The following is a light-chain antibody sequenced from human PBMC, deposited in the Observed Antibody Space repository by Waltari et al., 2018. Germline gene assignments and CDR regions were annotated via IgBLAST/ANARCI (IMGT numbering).Light chain of an antibody. CDR3: SSYTTGSTRYV. CDR2: DVI. Sequence: QSALTQPASVSGSPGPSITISCTGTSSDIGAYNFVSWYQKHPCKAPKVMIYDVIKRPSGVSSRFSGSKSGNTASLTISGLQAEDEADYYSSSYTTGSTRYVFGSGTKVTVL. CDR1: SSDIGAYNF. J-gene: IGLJ1*01. V-gene: IGLV2-14*03.